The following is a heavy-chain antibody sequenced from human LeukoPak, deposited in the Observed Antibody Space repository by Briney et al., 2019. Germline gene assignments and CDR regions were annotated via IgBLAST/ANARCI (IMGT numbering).Heavy chain of an antibody. J-gene: IGHJ4*02. CDR2: TYYRSKWYN. Sequence: RSQTLSLTCAISGDSVSSNSAGWSWIRQSPSRGPEWLGRTYYRSKWYNDYAVSVKGRITINPDTSKYQFSLQLNSVTPEDTAVYYCAKGGGSLDYWGRGTLVTVSS. V-gene: IGHV6-1*01. CDR1: GDSVSSNSAG. CDR3: AKGGGSLDY. D-gene: IGHD1-26*01.